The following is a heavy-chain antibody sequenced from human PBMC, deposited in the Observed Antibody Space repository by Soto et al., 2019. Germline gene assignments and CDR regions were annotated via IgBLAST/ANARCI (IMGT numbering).Heavy chain of an antibody. D-gene: IGHD1-7*01. J-gene: IGHJ5*02. CDR1: GGSISSGGYY. CDR2: IYYSGST. Sequence: PSETLSLTCTVSGGSISSGGYYWSWIRQQPGKGLEWIGYIYYSGSTYYNPSLKSRVTISVDTSKNQFSLKLSSVTAADTAVYYCAVQGGPITGTSNWFDPWGQGTLVTVSS. V-gene: IGHV4-31*03. CDR3: AVQGGPITGTSNWFDP.